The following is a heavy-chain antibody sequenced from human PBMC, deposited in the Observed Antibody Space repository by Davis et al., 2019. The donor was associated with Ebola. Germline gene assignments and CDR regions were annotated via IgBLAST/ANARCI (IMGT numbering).Heavy chain of an antibody. J-gene: IGHJ4*02. CDR1: GFTFSSYS. Sequence: PGGSLRLSCAASGFTFSSYSMNWVRQAPGKGLEWVSSISSSSSYIYYADSVKGRFTISRDNAKNSLYLQMNSLRAEDTAVYYCARDRFDGYNLGGPYYFDYWGQGTLVTVSS. CDR3: ARDRFDGYNLGGPYYFDY. V-gene: IGHV3-21*01. D-gene: IGHD5-24*01. CDR2: ISSSSSYI.